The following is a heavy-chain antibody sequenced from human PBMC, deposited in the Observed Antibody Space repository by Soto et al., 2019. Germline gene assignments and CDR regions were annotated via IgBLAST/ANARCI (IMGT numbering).Heavy chain of an antibody. CDR1: GDSITTRY. V-gene: IGHV4-59*11. CDR3: AGGDHWRLVDY. Sequence: PSETLSLTCTVSGDSITTRYWSWIRQPPGKGLEWIGYIYNTGDNYNPSLMRRASMSLDTSMNLFSLRLRSVTAADTAVYYCAGGDHWRLVDYWGRGNLVTVSS. J-gene: IGHJ4*02. CDR2: IYNTGD. D-gene: IGHD3-16*01.